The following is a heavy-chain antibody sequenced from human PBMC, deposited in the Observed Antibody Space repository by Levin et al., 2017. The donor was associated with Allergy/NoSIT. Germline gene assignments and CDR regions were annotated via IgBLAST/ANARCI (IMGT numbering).Heavy chain of an antibody. CDR3: ARDLPVDGAFDI. D-gene: IGHD5-24*01. V-gene: IGHV3-21*01. J-gene: IGHJ3*02. CDR2: ISSSSSYI. Sequence: GESLKISCAASGFTFSSYSMNWVRQAPGKGLEWVSSISSSSSYIYYADSVKGRFTISRDNAKNSLYLQMNSLRAEDTAVYYCARDLPVDGAFDIWGQGTMVTVSS. CDR1: GFTFSSYS.